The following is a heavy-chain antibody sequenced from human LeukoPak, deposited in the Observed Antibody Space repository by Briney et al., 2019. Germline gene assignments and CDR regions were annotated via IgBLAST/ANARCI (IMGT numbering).Heavy chain of an antibody. D-gene: IGHD3-10*01. CDR1: EYTFTAYY. CDR2: INPRSGGT. V-gene: IGHV1-2*02. Sequence: ASVTVSCKASEYTFTAYYVHWVRQAPGQGLEWMGWINPRSGGTNYAQKFLGRVIMSRDTSISTAYVDLRRLRSDDTAVYYCARDWAFGDLFLPYWGQGTLVTVSS. J-gene: IGHJ4*02. CDR3: ARDWAFGDLFLPY.